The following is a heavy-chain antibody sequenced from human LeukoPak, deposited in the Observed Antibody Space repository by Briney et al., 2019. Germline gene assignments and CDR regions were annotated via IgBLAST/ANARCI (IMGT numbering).Heavy chain of an antibody. V-gene: IGHV3-7*03. Sequence: GGSLRLSCAASGFMFSSNWMSWVRLAPGKGLEWVANIKEDGTETYYVDSVKGRFTISRDNAKNSLYLRMNSPRVEDTAVYYCAKEGRSLQTYWGQGTLVTVSS. J-gene: IGHJ4*02. CDR3: AKEGRSLQTY. D-gene: IGHD5-24*01. CDR1: GFMFSSNW. CDR2: IKEDGTET.